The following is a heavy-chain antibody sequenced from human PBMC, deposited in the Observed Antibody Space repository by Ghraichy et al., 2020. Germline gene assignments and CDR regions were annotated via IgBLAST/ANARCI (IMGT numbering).Heavy chain of an antibody. Sequence: SEPPSLTCAVYGGSFSGYYWSWIRQPPGKGLEWIGEINHIGSTNYNPSLKSRVTISVDTSKNQFSLKLSSVTAADTAVYYCAITPDPFRSTSSNDYWGQGTLVTVSS. D-gene: IGHD2-2*01. V-gene: IGHV4-34*01. CDR3: AITPDPFRSTSSNDY. J-gene: IGHJ4*02. CDR2: INHIGST. CDR1: GGSFSGYY.